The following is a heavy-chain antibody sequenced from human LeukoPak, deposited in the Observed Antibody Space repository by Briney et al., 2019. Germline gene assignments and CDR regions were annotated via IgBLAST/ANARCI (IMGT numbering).Heavy chain of an antibody. J-gene: IGHJ6*02. D-gene: IGHD2-15*01. Sequence: GGSLRLSCAAPGFTFSDYYMSWIGQAPGKGLDWVSYISSSGSTIYYADSVKGRFTISRDNAKNSLYLQMSSLRGEDTAVYYCAGGGCSGGSCYSGYYYYGMDVWGQGTTVTVSS. CDR3: AGGGCSGGSCYSGYYYYGMDV. CDR2: ISSSGSTI. CDR1: GFTFSDYY. V-gene: IGHV3-11*01.